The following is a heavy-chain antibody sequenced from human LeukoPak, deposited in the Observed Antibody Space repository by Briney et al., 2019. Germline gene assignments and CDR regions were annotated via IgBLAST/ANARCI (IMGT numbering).Heavy chain of an antibody. CDR1: GCTFSTYA. CDR3: ATLTTAAAGLFDY. V-gene: IGHV3-23*01. D-gene: IGHD6-25*01. Sequence: GESLRLSCAASGCTFSTYAMSWVRQPPGKGLEWASFISGSGHRTYYADSLKGRFTIARDHSTSPLYLQMNSLTAEAPAVYYCATLTTAAAGLFDYWGQGTLVTVSS. J-gene: IGHJ4*02. CDR2: ISGSGHRT.